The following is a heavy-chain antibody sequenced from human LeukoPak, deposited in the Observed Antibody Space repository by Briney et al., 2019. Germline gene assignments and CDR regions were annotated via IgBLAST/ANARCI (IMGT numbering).Heavy chain of an antibody. CDR3: AREPYSGYDYLDY. CDR2: INPNSGGT. Sequence: ASVKVSCKASGYTFTGYYMHWVRQAPGQGLECMGWINPNSGGTNYAQKFQGRVTMTRDTSISTAYMELSRLRSDDTAAYYCAREPYSGYDYLDYWGQGTLVTVSS. D-gene: IGHD5-12*01. CDR1: GYTFTGYY. V-gene: IGHV1-2*02. J-gene: IGHJ4*02.